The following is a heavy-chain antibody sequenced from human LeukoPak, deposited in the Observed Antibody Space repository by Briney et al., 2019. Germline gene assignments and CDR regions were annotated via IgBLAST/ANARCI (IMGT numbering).Heavy chain of an antibody. CDR3: AKLVWSQYYYYYGMDV. D-gene: IGHD3-3*01. CDR1: GFTFSSYA. CDR2: ISGSGGST. J-gene: IGHJ6*02. V-gene: IGHV3-23*01. Sequence: GGSLRLSCAASGFTFSSYAMSWVRQAPGKGLEWVSAISGSGGSTYYADSVKGRFTISRDNSKNTLYLHMNSLRAEDTAVYYCAKLVWSQYYYYYGMDVWGQGTTVTVSS.